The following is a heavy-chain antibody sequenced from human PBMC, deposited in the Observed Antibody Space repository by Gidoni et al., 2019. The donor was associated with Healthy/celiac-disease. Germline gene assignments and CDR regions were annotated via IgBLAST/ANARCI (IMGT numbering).Heavy chain of an antibody. CDR2: IYYSGST. J-gene: IGHJ6*02. D-gene: IGHD2-15*01. CDR3: ARGAGYCSGGSCYSYYYYGMDV. CDR1: GASVSSGSYY. V-gene: IGHV4-61*01. Sequence: QVQLQESGPGLVKPSETLSLTCTVSGASVSSGSYYWSWIRQPPGKGLEWIGYIYYSGSTNYNPSLKSRVTISVDTSKNQFSLKLSSVTAADTAVYYCARGAGYCSGGSCYSYYYYGMDVWGQGTTVTVSS.